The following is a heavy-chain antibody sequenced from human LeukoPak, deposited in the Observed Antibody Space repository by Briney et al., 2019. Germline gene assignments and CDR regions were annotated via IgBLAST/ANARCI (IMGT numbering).Heavy chain of an antibody. J-gene: IGHJ4*02. CDR2: IFYSGNT. CDR3: ARAIDYYDSSGNPWGYYFDY. V-gene: IGHV4-59*01. D-gene: IGHD3-22*01. CDR1: GGSISSYY. Sequence: PSETLSLTCTVSGGSISSYYWSWIRQPPGKGLEWIGYIFYSGNTNYNPSLKSRVTISLDTSKNQFSLKLSSVTAADTAVYYCARAIDYYDSSGNPWGYYFDYWGQGTLVTVSS.